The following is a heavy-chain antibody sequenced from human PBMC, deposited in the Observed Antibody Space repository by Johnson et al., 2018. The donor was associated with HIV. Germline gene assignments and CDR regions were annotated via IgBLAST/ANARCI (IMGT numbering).Heavy chain of an antibody. D-gene: IGHD4-17*01. V-gene: IGHV3-9*01. Sequence: VQLVESGGGSVQPGRSLRLSCAASGFMFDDYAMHWVRQAPGKCLEWVSSVSWNSGSIGYGDSVKGRFTISRDNAKKSLYLQMNSLRAEDTAVYYCASDSTPGGGDHVGYAFDIWGRGTMVTVSS. CDR2: VSWNSGSI. CDR1: GFMFDDYA. CDR3: ASDSTPGGGDHVGYAFDI. J-gene: IGHJ3*02.